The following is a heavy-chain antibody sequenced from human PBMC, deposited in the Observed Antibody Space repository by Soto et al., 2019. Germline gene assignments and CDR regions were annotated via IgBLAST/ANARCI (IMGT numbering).Heavy chain of an antibody. CDR1: GGSFSDYS. CDR3: ARGRKDYSSSWYVG. V-gene: IGHV4-34*01. J-gene: IGHJ4*02. CDR2: ISHSGGS. Sequence: PSETLSLTCAVYGGSFSDYSWSWIRQPPGKGLAWIGEISHSGGSNYNPSLKSRVTISVDTSKNKFSLKLSSVTAADTAVYYCARGRKDYSSSWYVGWGQGTLVTVSS. D-gene: IGHD6-13*01.